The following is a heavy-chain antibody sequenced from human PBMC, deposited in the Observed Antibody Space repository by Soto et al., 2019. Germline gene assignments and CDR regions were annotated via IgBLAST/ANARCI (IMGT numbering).Heavy chain of an antibody. Sequence: QVQLPQWGAGLLKPSETLSLTCAVYGGSFSDFHWSWIRQPPGKGLEWIVEIHHRGNTNYNPSLRSRVTMSVDTSQNQFSLKMTSVTAADTAVYYCARTHYSMDVWDKGTTVTVSS. CDR3: ARTHYSMDV. J-gene: IGHJ6*03. CDR2: IHHRGNT. V-gene: IGHV4-34*01. CDR1: GGSFSDFH.